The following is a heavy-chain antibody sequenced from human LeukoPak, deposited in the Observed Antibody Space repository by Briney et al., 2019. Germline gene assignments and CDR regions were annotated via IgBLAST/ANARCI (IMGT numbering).Heavy chain of an antibody. V-gene: IGHV5-51*01. Sequence: GESLKISCKGSGYSFTSYWIGWVRQMPGKGLEWMGLIYPGDSDTRYSPSFPGQVTISADKSISTAYLQWSSLKASDTAMYYCARSRIATAVPFDYWGQGTLVTVSS. CDR1: GYSFTSYW. J-gene: IGHJ4*02. D-gene: IGHD6-13*01. CDR2: IYPGDSDT. CDR3: ARSRIATAVPFDY.